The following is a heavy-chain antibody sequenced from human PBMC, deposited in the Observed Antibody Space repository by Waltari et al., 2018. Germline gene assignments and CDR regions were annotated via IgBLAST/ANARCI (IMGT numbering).Heavy chain of an antibody. CDR1: GGTFTTSA. J-gene: IGHJ3*02. CDR3: ARRITMVRGVRPDAFDI. Sequence: QVQLVQSGAEVKKPGSSVRISCKPSGGTFTTSAITWVRQATGQGLEWMGWMNPNSGNTGYAQKFQGRVTMTRNTSISTAYMELSSLRSEDTAVYYCARRITMVRGVRPDAFDIWGQGTMVTVSS. D-gene: IGHD3-10*01. CDR2: MNPNSGNT. V-gene: IGHV1-8*01.